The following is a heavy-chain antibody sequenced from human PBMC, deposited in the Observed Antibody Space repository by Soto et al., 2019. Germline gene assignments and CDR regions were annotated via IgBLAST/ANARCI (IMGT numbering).Heavy chain of an antibody. D-gene: IGHD3-10*01. V-gene: IGHV1-69*06. CDR2: IIPIFGTA. CDR1: GDTFSSYA. J-gene: IGHJ4*02. Sequence: SLKGSCKASGDTFSSYAISWGRQAPGQGLEWMGGIIPIFGTANYAQKFQGRVTITADKSTSTAYMELSSLRSEDTAVYYCARAPNYYGSGSYPYYFDYWGQGTLVTVSS. CDR3: ARAPNYYGSGSYPYYFDY.